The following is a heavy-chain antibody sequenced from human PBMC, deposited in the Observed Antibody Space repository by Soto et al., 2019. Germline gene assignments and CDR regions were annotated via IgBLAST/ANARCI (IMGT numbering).Heavy chain of an antibody. D-gene: IGHD3-9*01. V-gene: IGHV1-3*01. CDR3: ARGGTYYDILTGYDPRVKNWFDP. Sequence: ASVKVSCKASGYTFTSYAMHWVRQAPGQRLEWMGWINAGNGNTKYSQKFQGRVTITRDTSASTAYMELSSLRSEDTAVYYCARGGTYYDILTGYDPRVKNWFDPWGQGTLVTVPQ. CDR2: INAGNGNT. J-gene: IGHJ5*02. CDR1: GYTFTSYA.